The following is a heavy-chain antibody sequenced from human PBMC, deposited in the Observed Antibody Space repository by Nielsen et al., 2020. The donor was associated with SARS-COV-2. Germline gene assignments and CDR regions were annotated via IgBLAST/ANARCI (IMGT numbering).Heavy chain of an antibody. D-gene: IGHD7-27*01. V-gene: IGHV3-66*01. CDR2: IYTDGST. CDR3: ARDNWGRMDV. J-gene: IGHJ6*02. CDR1: GFTISSSF. Sequence: GGSLRLSCGASGFTISSSFMSLVRQAAGKGLDWVSVIYTDGSTSHADSVKGRFTISRDNSKNTLYLQMNSLRAEDTAVYYCARDNWGRMDVWGQGTTVTVSS.